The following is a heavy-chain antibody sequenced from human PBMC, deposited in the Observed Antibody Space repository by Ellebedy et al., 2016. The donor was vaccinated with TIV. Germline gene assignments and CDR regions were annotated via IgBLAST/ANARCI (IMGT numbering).Heavy chain of an antibody. D-gene: IGHD1-1*01. V-gene: IGHV4-39*07. CDR3: ARVSGLAGTTTPRMDV. CDR2: IYYSGST. Sequence: SETLSLXXTVSGGSISSSSYYWGWIRQPPGKGLEWIGSIYYSGSTYYNPSLKSRVTISVDTSKNQFSLKLSSVTAADTAVYYCARVSGLAGTTTPRMDVWGQGTTVTVSS. CDR1: GGSISSSSYY. J-gene: IGHJ6*02.